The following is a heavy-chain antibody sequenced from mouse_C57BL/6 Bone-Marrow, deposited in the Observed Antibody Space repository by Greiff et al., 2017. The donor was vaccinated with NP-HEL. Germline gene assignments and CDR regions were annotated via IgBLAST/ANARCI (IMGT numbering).Heavy chain of an antibody. Sequence: VQLQQSGAELAKPGASVMLSCKASGYTFTSYCMHWVKQRPGQGLEWIGYINPSSGYTKYNQKFKDKATLTADKSSSTAYMQLSSLTYEDSAVYYCARLYYGSFYAMDYWGQGTSVTVSS. CDR2: INPSSGYT. D-gene: IGHD1-1*01. CDR3: ARLYYGSFYAMDY. J-gene: IGHJ4*01. CDR1: GYTFTSYC. V-gene: IGHV1-7*01.